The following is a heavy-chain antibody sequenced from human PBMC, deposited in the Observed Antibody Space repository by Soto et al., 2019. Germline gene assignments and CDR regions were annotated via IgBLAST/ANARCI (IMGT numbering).Heavy chain of an antibody. Sequence: EVQLVESGGGLVQPGRSLRLSCAASGFTFDDYAMHWVRQAPGKGLEWVSGISWNSGSIGYADSVKGRFTNSRDNAKNSLYLQMNSLRAEDTALYYCAKDVGLGVRGVTFDYWGQGTLVTVSS. D-gene: IGHD3-10*01. V-gene: IGHV3-9*01. J-gene: IGHJ4*02. CDR1: GFTFDDYA. CDR3: AKDVGLGVRGVTFDY. CDR2: ISWNSGSI.